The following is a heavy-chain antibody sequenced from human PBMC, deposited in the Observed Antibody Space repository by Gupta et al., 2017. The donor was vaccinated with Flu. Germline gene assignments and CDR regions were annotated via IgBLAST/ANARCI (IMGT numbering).Heavy chain of an antibody. V-gene: IGHV3-53*02. J-gene: IGHJ6*02. Sequence: VQVVESGGDLIQPGGSLRLSCAASGFRVSGHYMIWVRQRPGKGLEWVSVIYGGGNAYYADSVQGRFIISRDFSKNAVYLQMDNLRAEDTAMYYCARETKYVNSNYNFYGFKVWGQGTTVTVS. CDR3: ARETKYVNSNYNFYGFKV. CDR1: GFRVSGHY. D-gene: IGHD1-1*01. CDR2: IYGGGNA.